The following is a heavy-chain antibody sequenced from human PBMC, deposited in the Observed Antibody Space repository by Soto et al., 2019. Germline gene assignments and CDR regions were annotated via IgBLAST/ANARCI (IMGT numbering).Heavy chain of an antibody. D-gene: IGHD3-22*01. V-gene: IGHV4-59*01. CDR3: AKDTYYYDSTGYYVYDF. CDR2: IYYSGST. Sequence: LSLTCTVSGGSISSYYWSWIRQPPGKGLEWIGYIYYSGSTNYNPSVKGRFTISRDNSKNTLYLQMNSLRAEDTAVYYCAKDTYYYDSTGYYVYDFWGQGTLVTVSS. J-gene: IGHJ4*02. CDR1: GGSISSYY.